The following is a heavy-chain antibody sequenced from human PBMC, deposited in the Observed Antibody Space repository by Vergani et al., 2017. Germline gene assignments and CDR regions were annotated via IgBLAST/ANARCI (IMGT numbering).Heavy chain of an antibody. V-gene: IGHV3-30*18. CDR2: ISNDGSNK. Sequence: QVQLVESGGDVVQPGRSLRLSCAVSGFTFSSFYMHWVRQAPGKGPEWVALISNDGSNKYYADSVKGRFTISRDNSKNTVYLQMNSLRGEDTGVYFCAKDRSSSWAFDYWGQGTLVTVSS. D-gene: IGHD6-13*01. CDR3: AKDRSSSWAFDY. CDR1: GFTFSSFY. J-gene: IGHJ4*02.